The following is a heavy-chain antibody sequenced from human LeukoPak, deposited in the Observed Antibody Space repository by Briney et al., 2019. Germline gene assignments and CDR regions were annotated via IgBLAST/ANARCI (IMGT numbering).Heavy chain of an antibody. CDR2: IIPIFGTA. Sequence: ASVKVSCKASGGTFSSYAISWVRQAPGQGLEWMGGIIPIFGTANYAQKFQGRVTITADESTSTAYMELSSLRSEDTAVYYCARDRLEGYDILTDYYTENYFDNWGQGTLVTVSS. J-gene: IGHJ4*02. CDR3: ARDRLEGYDILTDYYTENYFDN. V-gene: IGHV1-69*01. CDR1: GGTFSSYA. D-gene: IGHD3-9*01.